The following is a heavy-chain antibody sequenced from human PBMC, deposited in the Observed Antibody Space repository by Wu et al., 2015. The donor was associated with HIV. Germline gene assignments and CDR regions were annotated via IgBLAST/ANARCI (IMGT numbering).Heavy chain of an antibody. CDR1: GYSYNTYY. CDR2: VNPSPYSGST. Sequence: QVHLVQFGGEVKKPGASVKVSCTASGYSYNTYYIHWVRQAPGQGLEWMGWVNPSPYSGSTIYAQKFEGRVTMTRDTSISTAYLELTTLRPDDTAVYYCARDLRRSTAFDMWGQGTMVTVSS. J-gene: IGHJ3*02. V-gene: IGHV1-2*02. CDR3: ARDLRRSTAFDM.